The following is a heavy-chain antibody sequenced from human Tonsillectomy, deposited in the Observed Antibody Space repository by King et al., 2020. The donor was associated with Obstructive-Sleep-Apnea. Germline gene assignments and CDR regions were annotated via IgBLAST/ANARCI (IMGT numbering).Heavy chain of an antibody. J-gene: IGHJ4*02. CDR2: IWYDETNK. V-gene: IGHV3-33*01. CDR1: GFTFSNYV. CDR3: ARVPTIDFDFDY. Sequence: QLVQSGGGVVQPGTSLRLSCAASGFTFSNYVMHWVRQAPGKGLEWVAVIWYDETNKYYADPVKGRFTVSRDTSNNTLYLQMNSLRADDTAVYYCARVPTIDFDFDYWGQGTLVTVSS. D-gene: IGHD5-12*01.